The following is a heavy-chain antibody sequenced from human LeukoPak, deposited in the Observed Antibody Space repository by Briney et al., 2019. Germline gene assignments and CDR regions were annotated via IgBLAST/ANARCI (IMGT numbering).Heavy chain of an antibody. D-gene: IGHD3-9*01. CDR3: ARAYYDILTGYNDNWFDP. Sequence: ASVKVSCKASGYTFTSYGISWVRQAPGQGLEWMGWISAYNGNTNYAQKLQGRVTMTTDTSTSTAYMELRSLRSDDTAVYYCARAYYDILTGYNDNWFDPWGQGTLVTVSS. CDR2: ISAYNGNT. V-gene: IGHV1-18*01. CDR1: GYTFTSYG. J-gene: IGHJ5*02.